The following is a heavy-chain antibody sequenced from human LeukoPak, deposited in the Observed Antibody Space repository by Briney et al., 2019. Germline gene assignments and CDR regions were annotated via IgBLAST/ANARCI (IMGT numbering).Heavy chain of an antibody. D-gene: IGHD2-2*01. CDR1: GYTFTSYG. CDR2: IIPILGTA. Sequence: SVKVSCKASGYTFTSYGISWVRQAPGQGLEWMGGIIPILGTANYAQKFQGRVTITADESTSTAYMELSSLRSEDTAVYYCAAVVPAVMGYFDYWGQGTLVTVSS. V-gene: IGHV1-69*13. CDR3: AAVVPAVMGYFDY. J-gene: IGHJ4*02.